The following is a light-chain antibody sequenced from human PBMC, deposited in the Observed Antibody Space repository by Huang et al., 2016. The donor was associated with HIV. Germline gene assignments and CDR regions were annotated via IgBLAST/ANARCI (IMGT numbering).Light chain of an antibody. V-gene: IGKV3-11*01. J-gene: IGKJ5*01. Sequence: EIVLTQSPATLSLSPGERATLSCRASQSVSTSLAWYQHKPGQAPRLLVYDTSNKATGNPARFSGSGSGTDYTLTISSLEPEEFAVYYCQQRTNWPPITFGQGTRLEIK. CDR3: QQRTNWPPIT. CDR1: QSVSTS. CDR2: DTS.